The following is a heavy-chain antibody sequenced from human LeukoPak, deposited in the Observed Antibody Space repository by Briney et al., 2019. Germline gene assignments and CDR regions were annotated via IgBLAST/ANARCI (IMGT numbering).Heavy chain of an antibody. CDR1: GFTFSSYA. D-gene: IGHD4-17*01. CDR3: ARDPDYGDYVVVIAYYFDY. CDR2: ISYDGSNK. V-gene: IGHV3-30-3*01. J-gene: IGHJ4*02. Sequence: GGPLRLSCAASGFTFSSYAMHWVRQAPGKGLEWVAVISYDGSNKYYADSVKGRFTISRDNSKNTLYLQMNSLRAEDTAVYYCARDPDYGDYVVVIAYYFDYWGQGTLVTVSS.